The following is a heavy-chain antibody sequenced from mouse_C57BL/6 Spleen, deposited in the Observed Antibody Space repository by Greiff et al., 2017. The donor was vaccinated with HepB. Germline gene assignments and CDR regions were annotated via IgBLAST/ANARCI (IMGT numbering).Heavy chain of an antibody. CDR3: ARYGNQYYFDD. V-gene: IGHV14-2*01. Sequence: DVKLVESGAELVKPGASVKLSCTASGFNINDYYMHWVKQRTEQGLEWIGRIDPEDGETKYAPKFQGKATITADTSSNTAYLQLSSLTSEDTAVYDCARYGNQYYFDDWGQGTTLTVSS. CDR1: GFNINDYY. D-gene: IGHD2-10*02. J-gene: IGHJ2*01. CDR2: IDPEDGET.